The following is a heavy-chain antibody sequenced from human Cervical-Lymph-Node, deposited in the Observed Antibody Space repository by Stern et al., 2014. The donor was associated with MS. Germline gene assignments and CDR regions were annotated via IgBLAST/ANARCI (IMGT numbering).Heavy chain of an antibody. CDR1: GFRFTDYY. CDR3: GRGIKTFDP. V-gene: IGHV1-2*02. J-gene: IGHJ5*02. D-gene: IGHD5-24*01. Sequence: VHLVESGAEVKKPGASVKVSCATSGFRFTDYYIHWVRQAPGQGLEWMGCINPKNGDTHSAQKFQGRFTMTRDTSISTAYMELNSLKSDDTAMYYCGRGIKTFDPWGQGTLVTVSS. CDR2: INPKNGDT.